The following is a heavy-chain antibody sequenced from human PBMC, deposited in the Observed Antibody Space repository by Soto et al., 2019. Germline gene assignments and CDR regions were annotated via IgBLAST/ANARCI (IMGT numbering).Heavy chain of an antibody. J-gene: IGHJ4*02. Sequence: QVQLQESGPGLVKPSQTLSLTCTVSGGSISSGDYYWSWIRQPPGKGLEWIGYIYYSGSTYYNPSLKSRVTISVDTSKNQFSLKLSSVTAADTAVYYCARELPVDYGDYLPDYWGQGTLVIVSS. D-gene: IGHD4-17*01. CDR2: IYYSGST. CDR3: ARELPVDYGDYLPDY. CDR1: GGSISSGDYY. V-gene: IGHV4-30-4*01.